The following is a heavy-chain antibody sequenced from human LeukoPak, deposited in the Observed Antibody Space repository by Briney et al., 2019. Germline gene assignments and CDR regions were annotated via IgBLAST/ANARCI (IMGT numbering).Heavy chain of an antibody. CDR1: GFTFSSYS. V-gene: IGHV3-21*01. D-gene: IGHD3-9*01. Sequence: GGSLRLSCAASGFTFSSYSMNWVRQAPGKGLEWVSSISSSSSYIYYADSVKGRFTISRDNAKNSLYLQMDSLSAEDTAVYYCARVLGYDILTGYLYYFDYWGQGTLVTVSS. CDR2: ISSSSSYI. J-gene: IGHJ4*02. CDR3: ARVLGYDILTGYLYYFDY.